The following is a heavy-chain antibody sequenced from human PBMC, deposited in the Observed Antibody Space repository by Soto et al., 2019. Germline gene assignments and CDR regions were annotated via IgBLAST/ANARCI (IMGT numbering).Heavy chain of an antibody. J-gene: IGHJ4*02. CDR3: ARRVAAHPYFDF. V-gene: IGHV5-51*01. D-gene: IGHD6-6*01. CDR2: IFPGDSDT. CDR1: GYIFANDW. Sequence: GESLKISCKGSGYIFANDWIAWVRQMPGKGLEWMGVIFPGDSDTRYSPSFQGQVTISADKSINTAYLQWSSLKASDTAVYYCARRVAAHPYFDFWGQGALVTVSS.